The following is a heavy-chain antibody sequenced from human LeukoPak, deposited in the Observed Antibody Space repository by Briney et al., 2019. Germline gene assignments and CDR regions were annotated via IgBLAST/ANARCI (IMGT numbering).Heavy chain of an antibody. D-gene: IGHD6-19*01. Sequence: SETLSLTCTVSGGSISSSSYYWGWIHQPPGKGLEWIGSIYYSGSTYYNPSLKSRVTISVDTSKNQCSLKLSSVTAADTAVYYRARQSSGWYIDYWGQGTLVTVSS. CDR2: IYYSGST. CDR3: ARQSSGWYIDY. CDR1: GGSISSSSYY. J-gene: IGHJ4*02. V-gene: IGHV4-39*01.